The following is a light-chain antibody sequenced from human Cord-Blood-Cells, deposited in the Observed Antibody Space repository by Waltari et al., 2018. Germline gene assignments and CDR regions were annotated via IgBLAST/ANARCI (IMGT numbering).Light chain of an antibody. Sequence: DIQMTQSPSTLSASVGEKVTITCRASQSISSWLAWYQQKPGKAPKLPIYDASSLESGVPSRFSGSGSGTEFTLTISSLQPDDFATYYCQQYNSYSPYTFGQGTKLEIK. CDR1: QSISSW. J-gene: IGKJ2*01. V-gene: IGKV1-5*01. CDR3: QQYNSYSPYT. CDR2: DAS.